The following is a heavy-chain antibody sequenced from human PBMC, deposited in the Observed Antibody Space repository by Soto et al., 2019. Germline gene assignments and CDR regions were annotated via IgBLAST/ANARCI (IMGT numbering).Heavy chain of an antibody. V-gene: IGHV1-18*01. J-gene: IGHJ5*02. CDR2: ISAYNGNT. D-gene: IGHD1-7*01. CDR1: GYTFTSYG. Sequence: QVQLVQSGAEVKKPGASVKVSCKASGYTFTSYGISWVRQAPGQGLEWMGWISAYNGNTNYAQKLQGRVTMTTDTATSTAYMERRSLRSDDTAVYYCARGREGGITGTTEDAWGQGTLVTVSS. CDR3: ARGREGGITGTTEDA.